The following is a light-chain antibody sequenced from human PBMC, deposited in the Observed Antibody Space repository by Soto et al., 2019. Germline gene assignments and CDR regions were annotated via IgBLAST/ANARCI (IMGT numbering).Light chain of an antibody. CDR2: DVS. J-gene: IGLJ1*01. V-gene: IGLV2-14*03. Sequence: QSVLTQPASVSGSPGQSITISCTGTSGDVGGYNYVSWYQHHPGKAPKLMIFDVSNRPSGVSNRFSGSKSGNTASLTISGLQPEDEAYYYCSSYTTRIIRQTVFGTWTKIT. CDR1: SGDVGGYNY. CDR3: SSYTTRIIRQTV.